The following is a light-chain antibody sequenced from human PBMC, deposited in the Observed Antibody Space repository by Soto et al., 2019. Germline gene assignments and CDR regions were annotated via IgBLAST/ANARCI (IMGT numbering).Light chain of an antibody. CDR1: SGHSSYA. V-gene: IGLV4-69*01. CDR2: LNSDGSH. Sequence: QPVLTQSPSAPASLGASVKLTCTLSSGHSSYAIAWHQQQPEKGPRYLMKLNSDGSHSKGDGIPDRFSGSSSGAERYLTISSLQSEDEADYYCQTWGTGIVVFGGGTKLTVL. J-gene: IGLJ2*01. CDR3: QTWGTGIVV.